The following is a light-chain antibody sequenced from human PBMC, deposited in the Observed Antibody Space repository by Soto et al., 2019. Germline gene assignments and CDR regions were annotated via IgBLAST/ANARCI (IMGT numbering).Light chain of an antibody. J-gene: IGLJ1*01. CDR2: EVS. Sequence: QSVLTQPASVSGSPGQSITISCTVTSSDVGSYNYVSWYQQHPGKAPKLMIYEVSDRPSGISSRFSGSKSGNTASLTISGLQTEDEADYYCSSYTSSSTLFGTGTKVT. CDR3: SSYTSSSTL. CDR1: SSDVGSYNY. V-gene: IGLV2-14*01.